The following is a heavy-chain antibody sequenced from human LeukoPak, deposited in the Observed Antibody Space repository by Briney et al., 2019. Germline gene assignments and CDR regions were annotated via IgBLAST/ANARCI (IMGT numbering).Heavy chain of an antibody. D-gene: IGHD2-21*02. CDR2: VSGGGGSR. Sequence: PGGSLRLSCAASGYTFSDYAVTWVRQAPGKGLEWVSGVSGGGGSRYYADSVKGRFIISRDHSKNTVYMQMNSLRAEDTAVYFCAETRDWYNDYWGQGTLVTVSS. CDR1: GYTFSDYA. CDR3: AETRDWYNDY. J-gene: IGHJ4*02. V-gene: IGHV3-23*01.